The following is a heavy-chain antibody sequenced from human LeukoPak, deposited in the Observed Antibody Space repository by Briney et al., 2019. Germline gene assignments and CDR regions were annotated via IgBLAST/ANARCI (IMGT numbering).Heavy chain of an antibody. Sequence: PGGSLRLSCAASGFTFSSYAVTWVRQAPGKGLEWVSTISGSGGSTYYADSMKGRFTISRDNSKSTLYLHMNSLRAEDTALYYCAKYYYDSSGSSTLGDYWGQGTLVTVSS. CDR3: AKYYYDSSGSSTLGDY. CDR1: GFTFSSYA. V-gene: IGHV3-23*01. CDR2: ISGSGGST. J-gene: IGHJ4*02. D-gene: IGHD3-22*01.